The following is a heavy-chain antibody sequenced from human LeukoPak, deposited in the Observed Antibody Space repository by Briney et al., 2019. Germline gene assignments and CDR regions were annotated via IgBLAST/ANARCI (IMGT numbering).Heavy chain of an antibody. J-gene: IGHJ4*02. CDR2: INPNSGGT. CDR3: ARELDYCSSTSCYFGY. D-gene: IGHD2-2*01. Sequence: ASVKVSCKASGYTFTGYYMHWVRQAPGQGLEWMGWINPNSGGTNYAQKFQGRVTMTRDTSTSTAYMELSRLRSDDTAVYYCARELDYCSSTSCYFGYWGQGTLVTVSS. V-gene: IGHV1-2*02. CDR1: GYTFTGYY.